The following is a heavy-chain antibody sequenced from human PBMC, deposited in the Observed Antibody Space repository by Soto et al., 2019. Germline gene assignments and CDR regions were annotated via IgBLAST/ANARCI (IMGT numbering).Heavy chain of an antibody. CDR3: ARDPKSSGWYVGGY. J-gene: IGHJ4*02. CDR1: GYTFTSYG. Sequence: ASVKVSCKASGYTFTSYGISWVRQAPGQGLEWMGWISAYNGNTNYAQKLQGRVTMTTDTSTSTAYMEMRSLRSDDTAVYYCARDPKSSGWYVGGYWGQGTLVTVSS. D-gene: IGHD6-19*01. CDR2: ISAYNGNT. V-gene: IGHV1-18*01.